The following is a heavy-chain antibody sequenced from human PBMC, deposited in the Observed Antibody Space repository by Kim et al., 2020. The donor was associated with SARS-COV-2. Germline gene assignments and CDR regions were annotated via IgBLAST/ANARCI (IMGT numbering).Heavy chain of an antibody. V-gene: IGHV1-24*01. J-gene: IGHJ6*02. D-gene: IGHD2-2*01. Sequence: QKFQGRVTMTEDTSTDTAYMELSSLRSEDTAVYYCATRKYHPYYYYGMDVWGQGTTVTVSS. CDR3: ATRKYHPYYYYGMDV.